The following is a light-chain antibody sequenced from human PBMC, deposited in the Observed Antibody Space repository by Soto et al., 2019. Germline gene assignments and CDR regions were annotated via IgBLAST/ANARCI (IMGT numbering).Light chain of an antibody. V-gene: IGLV2-8*01. Sequence: QSALTQPPSASGSPGQSVTISCTGTSSDVGGYNYVSWYQQNPGRAPKLMIYEVTKRPSGVPDRFSGSKSGNTASLTLSGLQAEDEADYYCSSYAASNNFYFVFGGGTKLTVL. CDR2: EVT. CDR1: SSDVGGYNY. J-gene: IGLJ3*02. CDR3: SSYAASNNFYFV.